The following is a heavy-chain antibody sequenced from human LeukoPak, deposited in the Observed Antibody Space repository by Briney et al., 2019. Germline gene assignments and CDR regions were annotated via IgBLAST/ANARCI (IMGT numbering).Heavy chain of an antibody. Sequence: PSETLSLTCAVSGYSFNSSYYWCWIRHPPGKLQEWIGSIYYNGRTFYNPSLKSRFTISVDTSKNQFSLKLSSVRGADTAVYYCARVYSTSSRLDYWGQGTPVTVSS. CDR1: GYSFNSSYY. D-gene: IGHD6-6*01. CDR3: ARVYSTSSRLDY. V-gene: IGHV4-38-2*01. J-gene: IGHJ4*02. CDR2: IYYNGRT.